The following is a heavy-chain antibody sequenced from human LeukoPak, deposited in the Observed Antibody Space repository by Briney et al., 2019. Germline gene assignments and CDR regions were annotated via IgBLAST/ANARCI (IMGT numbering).Heavy chain of an antibody. Sequence: SETLSLTCTVSGGSIGSSSYYWGWIRQPPGKGLEWIGSIYYSGSTYYNPSLKSRVTISVDTSKNQFSLKLSSVTAADTAVYYCATTYSGYDYGVLYYFDYWGQGTLVTVSS. J-gene: IGHJ4*02. CDR1: GGSIGSSSYY. D-gene: IGHD5-12*01. CDR3: ATTYSGYDYGVLYYFDY. CDR2: IYYSGST. V-gene: IGHV4-39*01.